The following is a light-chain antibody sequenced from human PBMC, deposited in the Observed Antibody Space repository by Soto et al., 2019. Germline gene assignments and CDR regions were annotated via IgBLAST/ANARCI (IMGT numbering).Light chain of an antibody. V-gene: IGLV2-14*01. CDR2: DVT. Sequence: QSVLTQPASVSGSPGHSITISCTGTSSEVGGYNSVSWYRQDPGKAPKLMIYDVTNRPSGVSNRFSSSKSGNTASLTISGLQAEDEADYYCSSFASDITYVFGTGTKVTVL. CDR3: SSFASDITYV. J-gene: IGLJ1*01. CDR1: SSEVGGYNS.